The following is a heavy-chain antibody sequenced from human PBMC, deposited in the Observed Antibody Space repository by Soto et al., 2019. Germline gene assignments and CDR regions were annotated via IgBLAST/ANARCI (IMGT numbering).Heavy chain of an antibody. CDR3: ARGSFWGA. Sequence: QVQLVESGGGVVQPGRSLRLSCAASGFTFSSYAMHWVRQAPGKGLEWVAVISYDGSNKYYADSVKGRFTISRDNSKNTLYLQMNSLRAEDTAVYYCARGSFWGAWGQGTTVTVSS. D-gene: IGHD7-27*01. CDR2: ISYDGSNK. J-gene: IGHJ6*02. CDR1: GFTFSSYA. V-gene: IGHV3-30-3*01.